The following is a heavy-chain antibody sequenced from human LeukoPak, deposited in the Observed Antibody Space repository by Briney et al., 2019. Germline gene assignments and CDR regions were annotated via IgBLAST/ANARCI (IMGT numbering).Heavy chain of an antibody. CDR2: ISSSSSYI. D-gene: IGHD3-22*01. V-gene: IGHV3-21*04. CDR1: GFTFSSYS. Sequence: GGSLRLSCAASGFTFSSYSMNWVRQAPGKGLEWVSSISSSSSYIYYADSVKGRFTISRDNAKNSLYLQMNSLGTEDTAAYYCAKGSYYDSSGSFYFDYWGQGTLVTVSS. J-gene: IGHJ4*02. CDR3: AKGSYYDSSGSFYFDY.